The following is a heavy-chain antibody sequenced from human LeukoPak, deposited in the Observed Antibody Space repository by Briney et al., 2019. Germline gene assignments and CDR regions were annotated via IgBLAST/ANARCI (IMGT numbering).Heavy chain of an antibody. J-gene: IGHJ4*02. CDR3: ARDVNLAY. CDR2: IYYSGTT. Sequence: PSETLSLTCSVSGGSVSSADHYWSWIRQPPGKGLEWIGYIYYSGTTSYDPSLMSRVTISVDTSMNQFSLNLTSVTAADTAVYYCARDVNLAYWGQGTLVTVSS. V-gene: IGHV4-61*08. CDR1: GGSVSSADHY.